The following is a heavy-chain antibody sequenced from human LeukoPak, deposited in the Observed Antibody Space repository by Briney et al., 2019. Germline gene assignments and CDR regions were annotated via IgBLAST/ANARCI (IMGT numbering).Heavy chain of an antibody. CDR1: GGSISSSSYS. CDR3: ARGFPVTRGYSYGPIDY. Sequence: SETLSLTCTVSGGSISSSSYSWGWIRLPPGKGLEWIGRIYYSGCTYYNPSIKSRVTISVDTSKNQFSLKLSSVTAADTAVYYCARGFPVTRGYSYGPIDYWGQGTLVTVSS. CDR2: IYYSGCT. D-gene: IGHD5-18*01. V-gene: IGHV4-39*01. J-gene: IGHJ4*02.